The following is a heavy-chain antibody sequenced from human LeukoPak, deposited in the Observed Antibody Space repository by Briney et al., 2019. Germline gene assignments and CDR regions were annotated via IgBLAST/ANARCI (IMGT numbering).Heavy chain of an antibody. CDR3: ARGGWSLGYCSSSSCLDWFDP. D-gene: IGHD2-2*01. CDR2: INPNSGGT. V-gene: IGHV1-2*02. CDR1: RYTFTDYY. Sequence: ASVKVSCKASRYTFTDYYMHWVRQAPGQGLEWMGWINPNSGGTNYAQKFQGRVTMTRDMSISTAYMELSRLRSDDTAVYYCARGGWSLGYCSSSSCLDWFDPWGQGTLVTVSS. J-gene: IGHJ5*02.